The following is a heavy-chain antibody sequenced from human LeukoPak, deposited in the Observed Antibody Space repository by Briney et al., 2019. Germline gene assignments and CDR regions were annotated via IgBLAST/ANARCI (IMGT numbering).Heavy chain of an antibody. CDR3: AREVVVVAAATLSYYYGVDV. CDR1: GFTCSSYA. V-gene: IGHV3-30-3*01. J-gene: IGHJ6*02. D-gene: IGHD2-15*01. Sequence: PGRSLRLSCAASGFTCSSYAMHWVRQAPGKGLEWVAVISYDGSNKYYADSVKGRFTISRDNSKNTLYLQMNSLRAEDTAVYYCAREVVVVAAATLSYYYGVDVWGQGTTVTVSS. CDR2: ISYDGSNK.